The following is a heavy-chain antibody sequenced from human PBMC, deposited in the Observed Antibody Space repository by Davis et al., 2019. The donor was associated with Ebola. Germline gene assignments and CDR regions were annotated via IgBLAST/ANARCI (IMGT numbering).Heavy chain of an antibody. D-gene: IGHD3-22*01. CDR3: ASIRQTYDSSGYSQPFDY. CDR2: FYYTGTT. CDR1: DYSISSGYY. Sequence: SETLSLTCIVSDYSISSGYYWGWIRQSPGKGLEWIGTFYYTGTTSYNPTLKSRITVSVDPSKNQFSLKLNSATAADTAVYYCASIRQTYDSSGYSQPFDYWGQGSLVSVSS. V-gene: IGHV4-38-2*02. J-gene: IGHJ4*02.